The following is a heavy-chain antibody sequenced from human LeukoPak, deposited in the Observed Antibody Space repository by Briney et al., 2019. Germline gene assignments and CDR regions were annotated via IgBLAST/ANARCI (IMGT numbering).Heavy chain of an antibody. CDR2: INSGGAT. J-gene: IGHJ4*02. D-gene: IGHD3-9*01. CDR3: ANYDILTGCFDY. Sequence: PGGSLRLSCTASGFAVSSNYMSWVRQAPGKGLEWVALINSGGATYYADSVKGRFTISRDNSKNTLYLQMNSLRAEETAVYYCANYDILTGCFDYWGQGTLVTVSS. CDR1: GFAVSSNY. V-gene: IGHV3-53*01.